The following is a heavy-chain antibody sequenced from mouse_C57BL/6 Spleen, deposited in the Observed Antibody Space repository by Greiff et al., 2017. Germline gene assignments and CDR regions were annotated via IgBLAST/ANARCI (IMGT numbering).Heavy chain of an antibody. V-gene: IGHV1-15*01. CDR3: TRDYDAGYYAMDY. D-gene: IGHD2-4*01. CDR1: GYTFTDYE. Sequence: QVQLKESGAELVRPGASVTLSCKASGYTFTDYEMHWVKQTPVHGLEWIGAIDPETGGTAYNQKFKGKAILTADKSSSTAYMELRSLTSEDSAVYYCTRDYDAGYYAMDYWGQGTSVTVSS. J-gene: IGHJ4*01. CDR2: IDPETGGT.